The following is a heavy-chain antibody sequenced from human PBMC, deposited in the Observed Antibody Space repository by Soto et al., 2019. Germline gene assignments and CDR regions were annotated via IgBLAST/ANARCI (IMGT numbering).Heavy chain of an antibody. Sequence: PSETLRGTYSVPGVSVHSGSYYLSWSRQPPGKGLEWIGYSYHTGITKYNPALRSRVTISVDTSKNQFSLNLKSVTAADTAVYYCARDRGTDDSWGQGTLVTVS. CDR2: SYHTGIT. CDR3: ARDRGTDDS. V-gene: IGHV4-61*01. J-gene: IGHJ4*02. CDR1: GVSVHSGSYY.